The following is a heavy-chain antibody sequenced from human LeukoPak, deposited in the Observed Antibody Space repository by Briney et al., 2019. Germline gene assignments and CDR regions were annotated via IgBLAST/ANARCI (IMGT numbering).Heavy chain of an antibody. Sequence: PGGSLRLSCVASGFMFSSYAMNRVRQAPGKGLEWLSYISSSGTTIYSADSVKGRFTISRDNAKNSLYLHMNSLRGEDTAAYYCARDGLGVADLDYWGQGTLVTVSS. CDR2: ISSSGTTI. CDR3: ARDGLGVADLDY. J-gene: IGHJ4*02. V-gene: IGHV3-48*03. D-gene: IGHD2-15*01. CDR1: GFMFSSYA.